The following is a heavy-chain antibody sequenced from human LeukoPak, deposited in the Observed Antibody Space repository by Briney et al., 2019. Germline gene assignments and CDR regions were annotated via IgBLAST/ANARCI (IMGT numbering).Heavy chain of an antibody. CDR2: LSTDGSST. V-gene: IGHV3-74*01. CDR3: ARASYSRAWTLFDY. CDR1: GFTVSSYW. Sequence: QPGGSLRLSCAASGFTVSSYWMNWVRQAPGKGLVWVSSLSTDGSSTYYADSVKGRITISRDNAKNTLHLQMNSLRADDTAVYYCARASYSRAWTLFDYWGQGTLVTVSS. J-gene: IGHJ4*02. D-gene: IGHD6-19*01.